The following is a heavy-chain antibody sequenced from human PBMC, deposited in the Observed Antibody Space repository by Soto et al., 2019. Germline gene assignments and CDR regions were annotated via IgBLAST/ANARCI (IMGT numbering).Heavy chain of an antibody. D-gene: IGHD5-12*01. Sequence: APGKVSCKASGYTFTGYCIRWVRQAPGQGLEWMGGIIPIFGTANYAQKFQGRVTITADESTSTAYMELSSLRSEDTAVYYCAVLAYSGWPDSWGQGTLVTVSS. CDR2: IIPIFGTA. V-gene: IGHV1-69*13. J-gene: IGHJ5*01. CDR1: GYTFTGYC. CDR3: AVLAYSGWPDS.